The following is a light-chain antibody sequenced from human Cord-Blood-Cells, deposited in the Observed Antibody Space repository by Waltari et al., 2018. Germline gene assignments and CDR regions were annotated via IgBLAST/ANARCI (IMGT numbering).Light chain of an antibody. J-gene: IGLJ3*02. CDR2: GNT. CDR1: SLRSYY. CDR3: NSRDSSGNHWV. V-gene: IGLV3-19*01. Sequence: SSELTQDPAVSVALGQTVRITCQGDSLRSYYASWYQQKPGQAPVLVIYGNTNRPSGSPDRFAGSSSGNTASLTITGAQAEDEADYYCNSRDSSGNHWVFGGGTKLTVL.